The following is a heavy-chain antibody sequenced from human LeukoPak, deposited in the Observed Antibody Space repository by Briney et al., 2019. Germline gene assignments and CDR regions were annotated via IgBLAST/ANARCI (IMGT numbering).Heavy chain of an antibody. D-gene: IGHD3-22*01. Sequence: GESLKISCKGSGYSFTSYWIGWVRQMPGKGLEWMGIIYPGDSDTRYSPSFQGQVTISADKSISTAYLQWSSLKASDTAMYYCARPQLYYYDSSGYYFDYWGQGTLVTVSS. V-gene: IGHV5-51*01. CDR2: IYPGDSDT. CDR1: GYSFTSYW. CDR3: ARPQLYYYDSSGYYFDY. J-gene: IGHJ4*02.